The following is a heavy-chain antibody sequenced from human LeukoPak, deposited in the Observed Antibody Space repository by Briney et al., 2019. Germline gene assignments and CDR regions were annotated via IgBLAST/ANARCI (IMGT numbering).Heavy chain of an antibody. J-gene: IGHJ4*02. D-gene: IGHD3-22*01. V-gene: IGHV4-4*07. CDR2: IYTSGST. CDR3: ARGYYYDSSGCFDY. CDR1: GGSISSYY. Sequence: SETLSLTCTVSGGSISSYYWSWIRQPAGKGLEWIGRIYTSGSTNYNPSLKSRVTMSVDTSKNQFSLKLSSVTAADTAVYYCARGYYYDSSGCFDYWGQGTLVTVSS.